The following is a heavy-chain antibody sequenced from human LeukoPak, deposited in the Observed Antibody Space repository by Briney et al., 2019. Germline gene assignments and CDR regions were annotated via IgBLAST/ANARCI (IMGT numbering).Heavy chain of an antibody. CDR3: ARGSSRWLQPAPDY. Sequence: GASVKVSCKASGYTFTGYYMHWVRQAPGQGLEWMGWINPNSGGTNYAQKFQGRVTMTRDTSVSTAYMELSRLRSDDTAVYYCARGSSRWLQPAPDYWGQGTLVTVSS. J-gene: IGHJ4*02. CDR2: INPNSGGT. D-gene: IGHD5-24*01. CDR1: GYTFTGYY. V-gene: IGHV1-2*02.